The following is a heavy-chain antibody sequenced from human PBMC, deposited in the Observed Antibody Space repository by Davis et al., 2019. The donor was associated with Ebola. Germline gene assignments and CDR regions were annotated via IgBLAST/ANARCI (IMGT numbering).Heavy chain of an antibody. Sequence: GESLKISCAASGFTFSSYSMNWVRQAPGKGLEWVSYISSSSSTIYYADSVKGRFTISRDNAKNSLYLQMNSLTTEDTALYYCAKGGTSGWYGSFDYWGQGTLVTVSS. CDR3: AKGGTSGWYGSFDY. CDR1: GFTFSSYS. J-gene: IGHJ4*02. CDR2: ISSSSSTI. V-gene: IGHV3-48*01. D-gene: IGHD6-19*01.